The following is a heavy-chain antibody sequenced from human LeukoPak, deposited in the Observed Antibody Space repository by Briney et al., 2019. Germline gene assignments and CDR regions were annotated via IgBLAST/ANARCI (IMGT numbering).Heavy chain of an antibody. CDR2: ISGSGGST. CDR3: AKVETPIGLYLETYYFDY. D-gene: IGHD2-8*01. J-gene: IGHJ4*02. CDR1: GFTFSSYA. V-gene: IGHV3-23*01. Sequence: GGSLRLSCAASGFTFSSYAMSWVRQAPGKGLEWVSAISGSGGSTYYADSVKGRFTISRDNSKNTLYLQMNSLRAEDTAVYYCAKVETPIGLYLETYYFDYWGQGTLVTVSS.